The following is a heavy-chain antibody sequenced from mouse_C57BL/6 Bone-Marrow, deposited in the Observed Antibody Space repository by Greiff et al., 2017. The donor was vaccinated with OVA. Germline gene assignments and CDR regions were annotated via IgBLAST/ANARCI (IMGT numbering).Heavy chain of an antibody. CDR3: AREGNYAMDY. CDR1: GYTFTSYG. Sequence: QVQLKQSGAELARPGASVKLSCKASGYTFTSYGISWVKQRTGQGLEWIGAIYPRSGNTYYNEKFKGKATLTADKSSSTAYMELRSLTSEDSAVYFCAREGNYAMDYWGQGTSVTVSS. V-gene: IGHV1-81*01. J-gene: IGHJ4*01. CDR2: IYPRSGNT.